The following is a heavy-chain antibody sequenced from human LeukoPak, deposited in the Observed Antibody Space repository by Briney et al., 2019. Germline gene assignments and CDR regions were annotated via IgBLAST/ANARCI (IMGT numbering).Heavy chain of an antibody. CDR2: IFHSGST. CDR3: ARGTYLDVCFDC. D-gene: IGHD1-14*01. V-gene: IGHV4-39*07. J-gene: IGHJ4*02. Sequence: PSETLSLTCTVSRGSISSTYYYWGWIRQPPGKGLEWIGSIFHSGSTYYNPSLRSRVTISVDTSKNQFSLKLSSVTAADTAVYYCARGTYLDVCFDCWGQGTLVTVSS. CDR1: RGSISSTYYY.